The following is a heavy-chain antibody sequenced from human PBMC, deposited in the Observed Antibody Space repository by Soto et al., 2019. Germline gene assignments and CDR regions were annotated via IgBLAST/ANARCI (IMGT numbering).Heavy chain of an antibody. D-gene: IGHD5-12*01. CDR3: AKETSAYEIDY. CDR2: ISYDGNTK. J-gene: IGHJ4*02. Sequence: QVQLVESGGGVVQPGRSLRLSCAASGFIFSGYAMHWVRQAPGKGLEWVAVISYDGNTKYYADSVKGRFTVYRDNSKNTLYVQITNLSAEDTAMYYCAKETSAYEIDYWGQGTLVNVSS. CDR1: GFIFSGYA. V-gene: IGHV3-30-3*01.